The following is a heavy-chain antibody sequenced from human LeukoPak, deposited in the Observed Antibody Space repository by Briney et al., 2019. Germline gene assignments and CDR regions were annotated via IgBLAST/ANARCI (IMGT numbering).Heavy chain of an antibody. D-gene: IGHD1-26*01. J-gene: IGHJ4*02. Sequence: GGSLRLSCAASGFTFSGSAMHWFRQASGKGLEWVGRIRSKANSYATAYAASVKGRFTISRDDSKNTAYLQMNSLKTEDTAVYYCTTRPHIVGATTFDYWGQGTLVTVSS. CDR2: IRSKANSYAT. CDR1: GFTFSGSA. V-gene: IGHV3-73*01. CDR3: TTRPHIVGATTFDY.